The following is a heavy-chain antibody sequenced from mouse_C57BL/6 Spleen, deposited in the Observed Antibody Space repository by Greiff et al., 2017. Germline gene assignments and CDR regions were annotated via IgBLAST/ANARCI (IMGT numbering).Heavy chain of an antibody. J-gene: IGHJ1*03. CDR3: ARRRTYYTRDV. CDR1: GYTFTSYW. D-gene: IGHD2-12*01. V-gene: IGHV1-50*01. Sequence: QVQLQQPGAELVKPGASVKLSCKASGYTFTSYWMQWVKQRPGQGLEWIGEIDPSDSYTNYNQKFKGKATLTVDTSSSTAYMQLSSLTSEDSAVYYCARRRTYYTRDVWGTGTTVTVSS. CDR2: IDPSDSYT.